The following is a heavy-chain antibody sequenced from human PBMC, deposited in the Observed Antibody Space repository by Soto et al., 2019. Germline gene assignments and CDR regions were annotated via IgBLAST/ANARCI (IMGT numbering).Heavy chain of an antibody. Sequence: QVQLVQSGAEVKKPGASVKVSCKASGYTFTSYDINWVRQAAGQGLEWMGWRNPNSGNTGYAQKFQGRVTMTRNTSISTAYMELSSLRSEDTAVYYCARGSGSSWSNWFDPWGQGNLVTVSS. V-gene: IGHV1-8*01. CDR3: ARGSGSSWSNWFDP. D-gene: IGHD6-13*01. CDR2: RNPNSGNT. CDR1: GYTFTSYD. J-gene: IGHJ5*02.